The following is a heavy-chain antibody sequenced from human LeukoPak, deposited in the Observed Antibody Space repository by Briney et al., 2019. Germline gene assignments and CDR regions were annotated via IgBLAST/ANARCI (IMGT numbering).Heavy chain of an antibody. CDR2: IIPILGIA. Sequence: GASVKVSCKASGGTFSSYAISWVRQAPGQGLEWMGRIIPILGIANYAQKFQGRVTITADKSTSTAYMELSSLRSEDTAVYYCARDDYGGQTGGYWGQGTLVTVSS. CDR3: ARDDYGGQTGGY. D-gene: IGHD4-23*01. J-gene: IGHJ4*02. V-gene: IGHV1-69*04. CDR1: GGTFSSYA.